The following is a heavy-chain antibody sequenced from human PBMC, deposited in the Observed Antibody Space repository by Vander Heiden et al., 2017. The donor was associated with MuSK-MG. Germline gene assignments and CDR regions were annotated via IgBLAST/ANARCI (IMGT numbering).Heavy chain of an antibody. J-gene: IGHJ6*03. V-gene: IGHV7-4-1*02. D-gene: IGHD3-3*01. CDR3: ARARSRIFGGGSGEYYYMDV. CDR2: INTNTGHP. CDR1: GSPFTSYA. Sequence: QVQLVHSGSELTKPGASVQVSCKASGSPFTSYAMHWVRQAPGQGLEWMGWINTNTGHPTYAQGFTGRLGVALDTSVSTAYLQISRLKAEDTAVYYCARARSRIFGGGSGEYYYMDVWGKGTPVTVSS.